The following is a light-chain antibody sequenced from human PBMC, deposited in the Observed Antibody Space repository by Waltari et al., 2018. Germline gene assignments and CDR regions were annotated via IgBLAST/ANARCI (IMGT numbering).Light chain of an antibody. Sequence: DIVMTQSPEFLAVPLGERATINCKSSQSVLYSSNNKNYLAWYQQKPGQPPKLLIHWASNRESGVPDLFSGSGSGTDFTLTISSLQAEDVAVYYCQQYYAVRRTFGQGTKVEV. CDR2: WAS. J-gene: IGKJ1*01. CDR1: QSVLYSSNNKNY. V-gene: IGKV4-1*01. CDR3: QQYYAVRRT.